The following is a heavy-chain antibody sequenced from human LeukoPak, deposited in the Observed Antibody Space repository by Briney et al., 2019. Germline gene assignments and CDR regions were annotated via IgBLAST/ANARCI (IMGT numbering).Heavy chain of an antibody. CDR2: INSDGSST. Sequence: GGSLRLSCVASGFTFSYYWMHWARQAPGKGLVWVSRINSDGSSTTYADSVNGRFIISRDNAKNTVYLQMNSLRAEDTAVYYCARGSQWLDYYMDVWGKGTTVTVSS. J-gene: IGHJ6*03. V-gene: IGHV3-74*01. D-gene: IGHD6-19*01. CDR1: GFTFSYYW. CDR3: ARGSQWLDYYMDV.